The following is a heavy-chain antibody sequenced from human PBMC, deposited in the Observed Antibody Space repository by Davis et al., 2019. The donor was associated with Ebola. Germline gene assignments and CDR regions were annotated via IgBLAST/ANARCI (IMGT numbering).Heavy chain of an antibody. CDR3: ARDRPLDFFFGDYYGMDV. V-gene: IGHV3-33*08. CDR1: GFTFSSYA. CDR2: IWYDGSNK. J-gene: IGHJ6*02. Sequence: GESLKISCAASGFTFSSYAMHWVRQAPGKGLEWVAVIWYDGSNKYYADSVKGRFTISRDNSKNTLYLQMNSLRAEDTAVYYCARDRPLDFFFGDYYGMDVWGQGTTVTVSS. D-gene: IGHD3-16*01.